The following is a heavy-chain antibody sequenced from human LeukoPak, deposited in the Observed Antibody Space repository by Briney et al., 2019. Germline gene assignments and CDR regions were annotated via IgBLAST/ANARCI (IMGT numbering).Heavy chain of an antibody. V-gene: IGHV4-59*08. CDR2: VRDNGEN. Sequence: TPSETLSLTCSVSGGSINAFYWRWIRQPPGKGLEWIAYVRDNGENNYNPSLKSRVAISLDTTNNQISLRLNFVTAADTAIYYCARQPANTAAFDVWGQGTMVTVSS. D-gene: IGHD5-18*01. CDR3: ARQPANTAAFDV. J-gene: IGHJ3*01. CDR1: GGSINAFY.